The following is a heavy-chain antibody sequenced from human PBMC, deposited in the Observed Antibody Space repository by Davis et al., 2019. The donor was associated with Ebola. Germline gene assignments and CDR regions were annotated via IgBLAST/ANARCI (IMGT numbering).Heavy chain of an antibody. J-gene: IGHJ2*01. V-gene: IGHV5-51*01. D-gene: IGHD5-18*01. CDR3: ARRVQLSYWYFDL. CDR2: IYPGDSDT. Sequence: GGSLRLSCKGSGYSFTSYWIGWVRQMPGKGLEWMGIIYPGDSDTRYSPSFQGQVTISADKSISTAYLQWSSLKASDTAMYYCARRVQLSYWYFDLWGRGTLVTVSS. CDR1: GYSFTSYW.